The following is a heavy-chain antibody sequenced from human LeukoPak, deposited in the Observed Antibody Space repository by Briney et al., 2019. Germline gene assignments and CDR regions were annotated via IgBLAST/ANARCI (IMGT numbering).Heavy chain of an antibody. CDR1: GYTFTGYY. CDR2: INPNSGGT. V-gene: IGHV1-2*02. J-gene: IGHJ6*02. D-gene: IGHD2-2*02. CDR3: ARDLDGVVVTAAIRYYYGMDV. Sequence: GASVTVSCKASGYTFTGYYMHWVRQAAGQGLDGMGWINPNSGGTNYAQKFQGRVTMTRDTSISTAYMELSRLRSDDTAVYYCARDLDGVVVTAAIRYYYGMDVWGQGTTVTVSS.